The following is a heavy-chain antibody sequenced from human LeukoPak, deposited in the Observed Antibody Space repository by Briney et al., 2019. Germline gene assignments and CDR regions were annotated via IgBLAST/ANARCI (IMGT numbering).Heavy chain of an antibody. CDR2: ISGSGGST. CDR1: GFTFSNYA. CDR3: AKDRALGDYGYYYGMDV. Sequence: GGSLRLSCAASGFTFSNYAMSWVRQAPGKGLEWVSGISGSGGSTNYADSVKGRFTISRDNSKNTLYLQMNSLRPEDTALYYCAKDRALGDYGYYYGMDVWGQGTTVTVSS. J-gene: IGHJ6*02. D-gene: IGHD4-17*01. V-gene: IGHV3-23*01.